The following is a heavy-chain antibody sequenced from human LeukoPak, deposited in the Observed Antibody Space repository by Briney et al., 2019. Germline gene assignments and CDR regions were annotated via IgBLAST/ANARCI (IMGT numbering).Heavy chain of an antibody. CDR2: ITGNGANT. V-gene: IGHV3-23*01. CDR3: ARYFDWLLPYNWFDP. Sequence: GGSLRLSCAASGFTFSSYGMSWVRQAPGKGLEWVSAITGNGANTFYADSVKGRFTISRDNSKNTLYLQMNSLRAEDTAVYYCARYFDWLLPYNWFDPWGQGTLVTVSS. J-gene: IGHJ5*02. CDR1: GFTFSSYG. D-gene: IGHD3-9*01.